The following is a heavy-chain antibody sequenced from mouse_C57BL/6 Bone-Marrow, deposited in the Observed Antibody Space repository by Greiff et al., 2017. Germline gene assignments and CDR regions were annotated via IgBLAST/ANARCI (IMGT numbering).Heavy chain of an antibody. J-gene: IGHJ3*01. CDR3: AREGSLPVLSAS. V-gene: IGHV1-64*01. CDR1: GYTFTSYW. Sequence: QVQLQQPGAELVKPGASVKLSCKASGYTFTSYWMHWVKQRPGQGLEWIGMIHPNSGSTNYNEKFKSKATLTVDKSSSTAYMQLSSLTSEDSAVYYCAREGSLPVLSASWGQGTLVTVSA. CDR2: IHPNSGST.